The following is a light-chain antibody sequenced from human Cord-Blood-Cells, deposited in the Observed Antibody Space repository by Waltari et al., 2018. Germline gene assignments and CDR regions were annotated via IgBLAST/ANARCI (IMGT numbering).Light chain of an antibody. V-gene: IGLV2-14*01. J-gene: IGLJ3*02. Sequence: QSALTQPASVSGSPGQSITISCTGTSSDVGGYNYVSWYQQHPGKAPKLMIYDVSKRRSGVSNRFSGSKSGNTASLTISGLQAEDEADYYCSSYTSSSTFWVFGGGTKLTVL. CDR3: SSYTSSSTFWV. CDR2: DVS. CDR1: SSDVGGYNY.